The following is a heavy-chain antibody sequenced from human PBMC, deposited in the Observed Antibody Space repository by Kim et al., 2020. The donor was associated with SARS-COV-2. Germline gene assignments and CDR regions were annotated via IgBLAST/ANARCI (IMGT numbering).Heavy chain of an antibody. J-gene: IGHJ6*02. CDR1: GYTFTSYY. V-gene: IGHV1-46*01. D-gene: IGHD4-4*01. CDR2: INPSGGST. CDR3: ARDAYTVTTYEWDYYYYGMDV. Sequence: ASVKVSCKASGYTFTSYYMHWVRQAPGQGLEWMGIINPSGGSTSYAQKFQGRVTMTRDTSTSTVYMELSSLRSEDTAVYYCARDAYTVTTYEWDYYYYGMDVWGQGTTVTVSS.